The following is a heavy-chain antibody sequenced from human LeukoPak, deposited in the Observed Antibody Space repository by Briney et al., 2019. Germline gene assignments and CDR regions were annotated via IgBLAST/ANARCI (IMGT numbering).Heavy chain of an antibody. D-gene: IGHD2-2*01. Sequence: ASVKVSCKASGYTSTSYYMHWVRQAPGQGLEWMGIINPSGGSTSYAQKFQGRVTMTRDMSTSTVYMELSSLRSEDTAVYYCARDGEYCSSTSCYSGVDYFDYWGQGTLVTVSS. CDR2: INPSGGST. CDR1: GYTSTSYY. CDR3: ARDGEYCSSTSCYSGVDYFDY. J-gene: IGHJ4*02. V-gene: IGHV1-46*01.